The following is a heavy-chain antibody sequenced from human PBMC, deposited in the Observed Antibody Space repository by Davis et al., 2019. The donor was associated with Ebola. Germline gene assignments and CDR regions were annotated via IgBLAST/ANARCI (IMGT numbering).Heavy chain of an antibody. Sequence: GESLKISCAASGFTFSGSAMHWVRQASGKGLEWVGRIRSKANSYATAYAASVKGRFTISRDAPKNTAYLQMNSLRAEDTAVYYCAKARGSDIVLVVYASQYYYGMDVWGQGTTVTVSS. CDR3: AKARGSDIVLVVYASQYYYGMDV. V-gene: IGHV3-73*01. J-gene: IGHJ6*02. D-gene: IGHD2-8*02. CDR1: GFTFSGSA. CDR2: IRSKANSYAT.